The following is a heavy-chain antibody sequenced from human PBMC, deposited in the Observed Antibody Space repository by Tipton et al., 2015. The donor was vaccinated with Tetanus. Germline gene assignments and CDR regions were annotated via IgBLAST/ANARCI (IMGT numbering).Heavy chain of an antibody. CDR1: GISFSDSF. V-gene: IGHV3-11*01. J-gene: IGHJ4*02. Sequence: LTCAASGISFSDSFMSWIRQAPGKGLEWVSYISGSGNTVYVADSMKGRMTVSRDNAKSSQYLQMNSLRAEDTAVYYCGVLVRGVLLTRVIEHWGRGTLVAVSS. CDR3: GVLVRGVLLTRVIEH. CDR2: ISGSGNTV. D-gene: IGHD3-10*01.